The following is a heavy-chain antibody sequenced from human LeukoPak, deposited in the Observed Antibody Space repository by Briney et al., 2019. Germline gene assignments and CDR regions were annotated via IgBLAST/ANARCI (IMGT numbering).Heavy chain of an antibody. J-gene: IGHJ4*02. CDR2: FDPEDGET. Sequence: ASVKLSCTVSGYTLTELSMHWVRQAPGKGLEWMGGFDPEDGETIYAQNFKGRVTMTEGTSTDTAYMELSSLRSEDTAVYYCATSMDIVAPRPKYYFDYWGQGTLVTVSS. D-gene: IGHD5-12*01. CDR3: ATSMDIVAPRPKYYFDY. V-gene: IGHV1-24*01. CDR1: GYTLTELS.